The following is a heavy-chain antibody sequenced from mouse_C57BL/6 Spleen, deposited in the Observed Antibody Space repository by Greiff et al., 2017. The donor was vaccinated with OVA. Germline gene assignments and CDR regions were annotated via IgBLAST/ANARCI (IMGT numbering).Heavy chain of an antibody. CDR1: GYSITSGYD. CDR3: ARGGQLRLLTWFAY. D-gene: IGHD3-2*02. Sequence: EVKVVESGPGMVKPSQSLSLTCTVTGYSITSGYDWHWIRHFPGNKLEWMGYISYSGSTNYNPSLKSRISITHDTSKNHFFLKLNSVTTEDTATYYCARGGQLRLLTWFAYWGQGTLVTVSA. CDR2: ISYSGST. J-gene: IGHJ3*01. V-gene: IGHV3-1*01.